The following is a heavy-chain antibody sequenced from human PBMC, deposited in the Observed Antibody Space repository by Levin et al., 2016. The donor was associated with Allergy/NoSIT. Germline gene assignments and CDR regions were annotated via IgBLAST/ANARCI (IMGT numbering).Heavy chain of an antibody. D-gene: IGHD6-25*01. V-gene: IGHV3-21*01. CDR2: ISENTNK. J-gene: IGHJ3*02. CDR3: ARWDFRLNAFHM. CDR1: GFIFSSYS. Sequence: GESLKISCAASGFIFSSYSMNWVRQAPGKGPEWVSSISENTNKFYADSVKGRFTISRDNAKNSVYLQMNSLRAEDTAMYYCARWDFRLNAFHMWGQGTMVTVSS.